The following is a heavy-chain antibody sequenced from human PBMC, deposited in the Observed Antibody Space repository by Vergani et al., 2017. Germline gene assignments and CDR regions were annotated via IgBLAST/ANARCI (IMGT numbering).Heavy chain of an antibody. CDR1: GFTFNQYG. CDR3: ARDLRLLYNRFDP. Sequence: QVQLVESGGGVVQPGRSLRLSCAAFGFTFNQYGMHWVRQAPGKGLGWVAVTWYDGNNKQYADSVKGRFTISRDNSKSTMYLQMNSLRDEDTGVYYCARDLRLLYNRFDPWGQGTVVTVSS. J-gene: IGHJ5*02. V-gene: IGHV3-33*01. CDR2: TWYDGNNK. D-gene: IGHD1-14*01.